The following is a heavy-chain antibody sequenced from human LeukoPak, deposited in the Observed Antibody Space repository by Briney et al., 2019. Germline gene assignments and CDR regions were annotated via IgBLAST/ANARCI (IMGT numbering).Heavy chain of an antibody. CDR1: GGSISSSSYY. CDR3: ARGVYSSSSLLDY. Sequence: SETLSLTCTVSGGSISSSSYYWGWIRQPPGKGLEWIGSIYYSGSTYYNPSLKSRVTISVDTSKSQFSLKLSSVTAADTAVYYCARGVYSSSSLLDYWGQGTLVTVSS. J-gene: IGHJ4*02. CDR2: IYYSGST. V-gene: IGHV4-39*07. D-gene: IGHD6-13*01.